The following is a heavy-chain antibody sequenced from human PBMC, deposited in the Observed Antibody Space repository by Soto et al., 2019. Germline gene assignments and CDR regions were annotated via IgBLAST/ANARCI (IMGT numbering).Heavy chain of an antibody. CDR1: GFIFSSSD. J-gene: IGHJ3*02. V-gene: IGHV3-30*03. CDR3: TRGLTRGAFDI. CDR2: ISIDGSRK. Sequence: GGSLRLSCVASGFIFSSSDMHWVRQAPGKGLEWVAHISIDGSRKYYADSVKGRFTVSRENSKNTLYLQINSLRPEEAALYYCTRGLTRGAFDIWGQGTMVTVSS.